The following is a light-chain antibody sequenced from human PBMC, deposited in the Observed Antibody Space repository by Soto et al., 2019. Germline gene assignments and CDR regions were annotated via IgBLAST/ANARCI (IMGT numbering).Light chain of an antibody. CDR3: QSYHSSLSGVI. CDR1: SSNIGAGYD. J-gene: IGLJ2*01. Sequence: QSALTQPPSVSGAPGQRVTISCTGSSSNIGAGYDVHWYQQLPGTAPKLLIYGNNNRPSGVPDRFSGSKSGTSASLAITGLQAEDEADYYCQSYHSSLSGVIFGGGTKLTVL. V-gene: IGLV1-40*01. CDR2: GNN.